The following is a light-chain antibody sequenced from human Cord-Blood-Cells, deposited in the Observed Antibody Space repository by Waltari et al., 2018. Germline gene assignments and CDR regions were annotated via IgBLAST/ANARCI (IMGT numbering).Light chain of an antibody. J-gene: IGKJ3*01. CDR1: QRISSW. Sequence: DIQMTQSPSTLSASVGDRVTITCRASQRISSWLAWYQQKPGKAPKLLIYDASSLESGVPSRLSGSGSGTEFTLTISSLQPDDFATYYCQQYNSYSFGPGTKVDIK. CDR2: DAS. V-gene: IGKV1-5*01. CDR3: QQYNSYS.